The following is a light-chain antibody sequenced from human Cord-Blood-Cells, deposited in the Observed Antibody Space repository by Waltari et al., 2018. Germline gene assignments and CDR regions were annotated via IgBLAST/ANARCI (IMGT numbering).Light chain of an antibody. J-gene: IGKJ4*01. V-gene: IGKV1-39*01. CDR2: AAS. CDR3: QQSYSTRLT. Sequence: DIQMTQSPSSLSASVGDRVTITCRASQSISSYLNWYQQKPGKAPKLLIYAASSLQSGVPSRFSGSGSGRDFTLTISSLKPEDFATYYCQQSYSTRLTFGGGTKVEIK. CDR1: QSISSY.